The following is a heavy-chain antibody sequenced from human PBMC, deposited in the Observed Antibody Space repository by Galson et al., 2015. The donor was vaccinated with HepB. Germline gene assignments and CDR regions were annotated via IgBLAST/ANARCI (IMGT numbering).Heavy chain of an antibody. J-gene: IGHJ4*02. Sequence: SVKVACKASGYSFTHHYIHWVRQAPGQGLEWMGIFNPGGGTTSYAQNFQGRVTMTRETSTTTVYMELSSLRSEDTAVYYCARENFGFFDFWGQGTLVTVSS. CDR1: GYSFTHHY. CDR3: ARENFGFFDF. CDR2: FNPGGGTT. D-gene: IGHD3-10*01. V-gene: IGHV1-46*01.